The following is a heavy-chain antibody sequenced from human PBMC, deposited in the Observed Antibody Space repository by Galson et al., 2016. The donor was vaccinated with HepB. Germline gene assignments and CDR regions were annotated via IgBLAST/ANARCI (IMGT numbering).Heavy chain of an antibody. Sequence: CAISGDSVSSNSAAWNWIRQSPSRGLEWLGRTYYRAKWYNDYAVSVKSRITINVDTSKNQFSLQLNSVTPEDTALYYCAREYSTGYYERFLAKRARRGFDYWGHGTLVTVSS. CDR2: TYYRAKWYN. J-gene: IGHJ4*01. CDR1: GDSVSSNSAA. CDR3: AREYSTGYYERFLAKRARRGFDY. V-gene: IGHV6-1*01. D-gene: IGHD6-19*01.